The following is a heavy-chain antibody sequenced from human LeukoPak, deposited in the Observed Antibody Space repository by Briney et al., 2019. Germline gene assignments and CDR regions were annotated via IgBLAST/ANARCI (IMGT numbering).Heavy chain of an antibody. CDR3: ARAPSYRSSYYYYYMDV. J-gene: IGHJ6*03. V-gene: IGHV4-59*01. CDR1: GGSISSYY. CDR2: IYYSGST. D-gene: IGHD5-18*01. Sequence: PSETLSLTCTVSGGSISSYYWSWIRQPPGKGLEWVGYIYYSGSTNYNPSLKSRVTISVDTSKNQFSLKLSSVTAADTAVYYCARAPSYRSSYYYYYMDVWGKGTTVTVSS.